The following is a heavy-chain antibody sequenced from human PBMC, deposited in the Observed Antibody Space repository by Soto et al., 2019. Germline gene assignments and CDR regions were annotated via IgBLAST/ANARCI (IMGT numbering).Heavy chain of an antibody. CDR1: GGSISSSSYY. CDR2: IYYSGST. Sequence: PSETLSLTCTVSGGSISSSSYYWGWIRQPPGKGLEWIGSIYYSGSTYYNPSLKSRVTISVDTSKNQFSLKLNSVTAADTAVYYCARGGPSSKWLDPWGQGTLVTVSS. D-gene: IGHD3-10*01. CDR3: ARGGPSSKWLDP. J-gene: IGHJ5*02. V-gene: IGHV4-39*07.